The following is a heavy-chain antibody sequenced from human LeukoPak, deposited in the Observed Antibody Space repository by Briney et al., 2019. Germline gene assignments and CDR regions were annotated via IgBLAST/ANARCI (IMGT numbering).Heavy chain of an antibody. V-gene: IGHV3-30*18. J-gene: IGHJ4*02. CDR1: GFTFSIYG. Sequence: PGRSLRLSCAASGFTFSIYGMHWVRQAPGKGLEWVAVISYDGSTKYFGDSVKGRFTISRDNSKNTLYLQMNSLRTEDAAVYYCAKETYSTSWQLDSWGQGTLVTVSS. D-gene: IGHD6-13*01. CDR3: AKETYSTSWQLDS. CDR2: ISYDGSTK.